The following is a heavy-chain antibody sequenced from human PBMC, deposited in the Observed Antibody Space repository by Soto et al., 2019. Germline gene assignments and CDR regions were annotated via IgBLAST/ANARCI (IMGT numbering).Heavy chain of an antibody. CDR2: ISGGGDST. J-gene: IGHJ4*02. Sequence: GGSLRLSCAASGFTFNNYAVTWVRQAPGRGLEWVSGISGGGDSTYYADSVKGRFTISRDNSKNMLYLQMNSLRVEDTAVYYCAKDRQWLASFDYWGQGALVTVSS. V-gene: IGHV3-23*01. CDR1: GFTFNNYA. CDR3: AKDRQWLASFDY. D-gene: IGHD6-19*01.